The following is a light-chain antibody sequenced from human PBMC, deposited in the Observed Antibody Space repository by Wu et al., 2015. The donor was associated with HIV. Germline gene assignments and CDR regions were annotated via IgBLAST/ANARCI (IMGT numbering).Light chain of an antibody. J-gene: IGKJ2*03. Sequence: EIVLTQSPGTLSLSPGERATLSCRASQSVNSPNYLVWYQQKPGQAPRLLIYDASSRATDIPDRFSGSGSGTDFTLTISRLEPEDFAVYYCHQYGRSPPYSFGQGTKLEIK. V-gene: IGKV3-20*01. CDR1: QSVNSPNY. CDR2: DAS. CDR3: HQYGRSPPYS.